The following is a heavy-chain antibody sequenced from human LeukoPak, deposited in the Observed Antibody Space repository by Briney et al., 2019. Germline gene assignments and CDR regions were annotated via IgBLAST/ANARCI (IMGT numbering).Heavy chain of an antibody. CDR2: IKEGGSEK. CDR3: ARGPH. Sequence: PGGSLRLSCAASGFTFTNYWMSWVRQAPGKGLEWVASIKEGGSEKYYVDSVKGRFTISRDNAKNSVYLQMNSLRTEDTAVYYRARGPHWGQGTLVTVSS. J-gene: IGHJ4*02. V-gene: IGHV3-7*01. CDR1: GFTFTNYW.